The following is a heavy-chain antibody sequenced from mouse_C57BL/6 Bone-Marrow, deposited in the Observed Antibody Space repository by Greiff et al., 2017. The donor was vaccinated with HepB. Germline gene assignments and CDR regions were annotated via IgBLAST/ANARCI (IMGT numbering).Heavy chain of an antibody. D-gene: IGHD1-1*01. CDR1: GFSLTSYG. CDR3: ARIYSWYFDV. V-gene: IGHV2-2*01. CDR2: IWSGGST. J-gene: IGHJ1*03. Sequence: QVQLQQSGPGLVQPSQSLSITCTVSGFSLTSYGVHWVRQSPGKGLEWLGVIWSGGSTDYNAAFISRLSISKDNSKSQVFFKMNSLQADDTAIYYCARIYSWYFDVWGTGTTVTVSS.